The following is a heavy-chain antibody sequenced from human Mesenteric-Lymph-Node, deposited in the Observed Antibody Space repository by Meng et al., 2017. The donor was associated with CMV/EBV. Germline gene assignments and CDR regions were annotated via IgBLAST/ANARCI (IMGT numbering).Heavy chain of an antibody. CDR3: ARDTLTYSYGPGWIDP. CDR1: CASIGSSWHY. V-gene: IGHV4-39*02. D-gene: IGHD3-10*01. Sequence: QLLDAGPALVSPSETMSSKCFASCASIGSSWHYWGWIRQPAGKGLEWIGSIFYSGSAHYNPALESRVTISIDKSKNEFFLNLGSVTAADTAMYFCARDTLTYSYGPGWIDPWGQGTLVTVSS. J-gene: IGHJ5*02. CDR2: IFYSGSA.